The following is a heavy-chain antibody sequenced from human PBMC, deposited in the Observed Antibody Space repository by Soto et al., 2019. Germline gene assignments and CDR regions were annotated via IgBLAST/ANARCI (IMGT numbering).Heavy chain of an antibody. J-gene: IGHJ4*02. CDR3: ASSDYYDSSGYPQYFDY. CDR1: GYTFTSYG. D-gene: IGHD3-22*01. Sequence: ASVKVSCKASGYTFTSYGISWVRQAPGQGLEWMGWISAYNGNTNYAQKLQGRVTMTTDTSTSTAYMELRSLRSDDTAVYYCASSDYYDSSGYPQYFDYWGQGTLVTVS. CDR2: ISAYNGNT. V-gene: IGHV1-18*04.